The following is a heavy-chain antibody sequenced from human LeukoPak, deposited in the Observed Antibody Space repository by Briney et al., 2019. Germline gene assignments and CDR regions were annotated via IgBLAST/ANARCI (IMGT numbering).Heavy chain of an antibody. V-gene: IGHV5-51*01. D-gene: IGHD6-13*01. Sequence: GESLKIYCEASGYTFSTYWIAWVRQMPGKGLEWMGIIYPSDSETRYSPSFQGQVTISVDKSITTAYLQWRSLKASDTAMYYCARRRAATTLYHSSMDFWGHGTAVIVSS. J-gene: IGHJ6*02. CDR1: GYTFSTYW. CDR2: IYPSDSET. CDR3: ARRRAATTLYHSSMDF.